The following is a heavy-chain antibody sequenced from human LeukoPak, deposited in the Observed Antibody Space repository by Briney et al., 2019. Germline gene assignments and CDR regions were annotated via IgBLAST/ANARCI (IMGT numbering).Heavy chain of an antibody. J-gene: IGHJ4*02. CDR1: GFTFDDYT. Sequence: PGGSLRLSCAASGFTFDDYTMHWVRQAPGKGLEWVSLISWDGGSTYYADSVKGRFTISRDNSKNSLYLQMNSLRTEDTALYYCARGMGPAYYFDYWGQGTLVTVSS. CDR2: ISWDGGST. V-gene: IGHV3-43*01. D-gene: IGHD2-8*01. CDR3: ARGMGPAYYFDY.